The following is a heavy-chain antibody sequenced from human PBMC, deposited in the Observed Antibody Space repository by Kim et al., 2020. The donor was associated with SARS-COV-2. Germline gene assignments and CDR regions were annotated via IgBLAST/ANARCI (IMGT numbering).Heavy chain of an antibody. V-gene: IGHV4-34*01. CDR1: GGSFSGYY. J-gene: IGHJ4*02. Sequence: SETLSLTCAVYGGSFSGYYWSWIRQPPGKGLEWIGEINHSGSTNYNPSLKSRVTISVDTSKNQFSLKLSSVTTADTAVYYCARGRYTYYYGSGSPPRFYYFDYCGQGTLVTVSS. CDR3: ARGRYTYYYGSGSPPRFYYFDY. D-gene: IGHD3-10*01. CDR2: INHSGST.